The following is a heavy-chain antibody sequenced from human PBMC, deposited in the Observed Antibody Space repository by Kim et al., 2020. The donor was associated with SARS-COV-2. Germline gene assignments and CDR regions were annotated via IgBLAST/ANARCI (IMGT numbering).Heavy chain of an antibody. CDR2: INHSGST. Sequence: SETLSLTCAVYGGSFSGYYWSWIRRPPGKGLEWIGEINHSGSTNYNPSLKSRVTISVDTSKNQFSLKLSSVTAADTAVYYCARAREMYSSSWYMSGSHNWFDPWGQGTLVTVSS. V-gene: IGHV4-34*01. CDR1: GGSFSGYY. CDR3: ARAREMYSSSWYMSGSHNWFDP. J-gene: IGHJ5*02. D-gene: IGHD6-13*01.